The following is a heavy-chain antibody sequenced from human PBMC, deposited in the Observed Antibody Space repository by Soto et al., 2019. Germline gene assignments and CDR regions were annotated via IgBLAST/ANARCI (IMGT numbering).Heavy chain of an antibody. CDR1: GGSISSRF. V-gene: IGHV4-4*07. J-gene: IGHJ4*02. Sequence: SETLSLTCTVSGGSISSRFWNWIRQPAGKGLEWIGRIYTSGSTNYNPSLKSRVTMSVDTSKNQFSLKLRSVTAADTAVYLCVRDSSGYYTFDYWGQGSLVTVSS. D-gene: IGHD3-22*01. CDR3: VRDSSGYYTFDY. CDR2: IYTSGST.